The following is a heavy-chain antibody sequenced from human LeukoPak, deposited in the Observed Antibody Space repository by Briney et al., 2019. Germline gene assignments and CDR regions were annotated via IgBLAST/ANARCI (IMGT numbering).Heavy chain of an antibody. CDR1: GYTFTSYY. Sequence: TSVKVSCKASGYTFTSYYMHWVRQAPGQGLEWMGIINPSGGSTSYAQKFQGRVTMTRDTSTSTVYMELSSLRSEDTAVYYCARAPGYGGNTPAYFDYWGQGTLVTVSS. CDR3: ARAPGYGGNTPAYFDY. V-gene: IGHV1-46*01. J-gene: IGHJ4*02. D-gene: IGHD4-23*01. CDR2: INPSGGST.